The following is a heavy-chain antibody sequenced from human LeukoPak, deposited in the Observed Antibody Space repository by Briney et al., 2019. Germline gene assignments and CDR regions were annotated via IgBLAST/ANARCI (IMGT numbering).Heavy chain of an antibody. CDR3: TRAWKPSYFDY. CDR2: IRGTPYGGTT. D-gene: IGHD1-1*01. Sequence: GGSLRLSCAASGFTFSDYAMSWFRQAPGKGLEWVALIRGTPYGGTTEYAASVKGRFTISRDDSKSIAYLQMNSLKTEDTAVYYCTRAWKPSYFDYCGQGPLVIVSS. V-gene: IGHV3-49*03. J-gene: IGHJ4*02. CDR1: GFTFSDYA.